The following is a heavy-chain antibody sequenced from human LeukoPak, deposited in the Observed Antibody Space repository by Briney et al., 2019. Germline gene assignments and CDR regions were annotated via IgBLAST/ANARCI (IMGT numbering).Heavy chain of an antibody. Sequence: GGSLRLSCEASTSNFNYYYMNWIRQAPGKGLEWLSYISDNGKTIFYADSVKGRFTISRDNAGKSLFLQMNSLRVEDTAVYYCARGRRRWPQTRGGLDVWGQGTTVTVSS. CDR1: TSNFNYYY. D-gene: IGHD5-24*01. V-gene: IGHV3-11*01. CDR2: ISDNGKTI. CDR3: ARGRRRWPQTRGGLDV. J-gene: IGHJ6*02.